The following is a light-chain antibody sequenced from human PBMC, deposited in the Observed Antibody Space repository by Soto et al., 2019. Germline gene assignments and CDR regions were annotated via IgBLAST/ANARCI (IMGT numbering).Light chain of an antibody. CDR1: QSVSGTS. Sequence: EIVLTQSPGTLSLSPGERATLSCRASQSVSGTSLAWYQQRPGQAPRLLIYGVSSRATGIPDRFSGSGSGTDFTLTISRLEPEDFAVYYCQQYGASPLTFGGGTKVEI. CDR3: QQYGASPLT. CDR2: GVS. V-gene: IGKV3-20*01. J-gene: IGKJ4*01.